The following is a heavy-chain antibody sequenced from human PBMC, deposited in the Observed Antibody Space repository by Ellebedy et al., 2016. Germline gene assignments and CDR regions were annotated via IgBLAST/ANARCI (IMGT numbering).Heavy chain of an antibody. CDR1: GFTFSSYS. Sequence: LSLTCAASGFTFSSYSMNWVRQAPGKGLEWVSYISSSSSTIYYADSVKGRFTISRDNAKNSLYLQMNSLRDEDTAVYYCAREVGYSYGYGDYFDYWGQGTLVTVSS. CDR3: AREVGYSYGYGDYFDY. CDR2: ISSSSSTI. V-gene: IGHV3-48*02. D-gene: IGHD5-18*01. J-gene: IGHJ4*02.